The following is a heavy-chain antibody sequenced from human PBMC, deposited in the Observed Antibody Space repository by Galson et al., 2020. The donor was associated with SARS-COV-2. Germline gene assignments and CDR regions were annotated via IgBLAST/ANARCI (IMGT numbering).Heavy chain of an antibody. Sequence: GESLKIPCAASGFTLSSYWMNWVRQAPGKGLEWVANINQDGSAKYYVDSVKGRFTISRDNAKNSLYLQMDSLRVEDTSVYYCARSLYYFDFGGQGTLVTVSS. CDR2: INQDGSAK. V-gene: IGHV3-7*01. J-gene: IGHJ4*02. CDR1: GFTLSSYW. CDR3: ARSLYYFDF.